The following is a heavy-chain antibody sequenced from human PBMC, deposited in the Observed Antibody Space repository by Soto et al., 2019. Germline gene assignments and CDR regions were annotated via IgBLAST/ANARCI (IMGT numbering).Heavy chain of an antibody. Sequence: GGSLRLSCSASGFTFSSYAMHWVRQAPGKGMEYVSAVSSNGGSTYYADSVKGRFTISRDNSKNTLYLQTSSLRAEDTSVYYCVKGSGVVLNWFDPGGEGILVTVS. V-gene: IGHV3-64D*06. J-gene: IGHJ5*02. D-gene: IGHD6-19*01. CDR3: VKGSGVVLNWFDP. CDR2: VSSNGGST. CDR1: GFTFSSYA.